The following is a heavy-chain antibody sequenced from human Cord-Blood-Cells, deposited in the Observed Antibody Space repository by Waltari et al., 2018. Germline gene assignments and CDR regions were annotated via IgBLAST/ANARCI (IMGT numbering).Heavy chain of an antibody. V-gene: IGHV4-39*01. CDR2: IYYSGST. J-gene: IGHJ4*02. Sequence: QLQLQESGPGLVKPSETLSLTCTVSGGPISSSSYYWGSIRQPPGKGLEWIGSIYYSGSTYYNPSLKSRVTISVDTSKNQFSLKLSSVTAADTAVYYCARLRYFDWLFDYWGQGTLVTVSS. CDR1: GGPISSSSYY. D-gene: IGHD3-9*01. CDR3: ARLRYFDWLFDY.